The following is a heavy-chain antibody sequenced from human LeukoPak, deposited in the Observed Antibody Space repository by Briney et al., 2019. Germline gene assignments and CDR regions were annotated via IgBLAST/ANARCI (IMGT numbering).Heavy chain of an antibody. V-gene: IGHV3-74*01. CDR3: ARDSLSSFTDFDY. D-gene: IGHD2-2*01. Sequence: PGGSLRLSCAASGFTFSSYWMHWVRQAPGKGLVWVSRINSDGSSTTYADSVKGRFTISRDNAKNTLYLQMNSLRAEDTALYYCARDSLSSFTDFDYWGQGTLVTVSS. CDR1: GFTFSSYW. J-gene: IGHJ4*02. CDR2: INSDGSST.